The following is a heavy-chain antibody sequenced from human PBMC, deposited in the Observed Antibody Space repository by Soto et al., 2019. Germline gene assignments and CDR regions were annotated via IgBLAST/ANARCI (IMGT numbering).Heavy chain of an antibody. CDR1: GGSSSGSYYY. Sequence: QLQLQESGPGLVKPSETLSLTCTVSGGSSSGSYYYWGWIRQPPGQGLEWLGTIYSLGNTYYDRSLKSRVTISVDKSKSQLCMKLSSVTAPDTAVYYGGRQIYDSRGYYYAYCGQGALVTVST. V-gene: IGHV4-39*01. J-gene: IGHJ4*02. D-gene: IGHD3-22*01. CDR2: IYSLGNT. CDR3: GRQIYDSRGYYYAY.